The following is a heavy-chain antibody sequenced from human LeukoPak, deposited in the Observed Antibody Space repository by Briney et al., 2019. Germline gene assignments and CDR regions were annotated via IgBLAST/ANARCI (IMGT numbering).Heavy chain of an antibody. CDR2: IYYSGST. V-gene: IGHV4-59*01. Sequence: SETLSLTCTVSGGSISSYYWSWIRQPPGKGLEWIGYIYYSGSTNYNPSLKSRVTISVDTSKNQFSLKLSSVTAADTAVYYCARDKSNRSRAFDYWGQGTLVTVSS. CDR1: GGSISSYY. D-gene: IGHD2-2*01. J-gene: IGHJ4*02. CDR3: ARDKSNRSRAFDY.